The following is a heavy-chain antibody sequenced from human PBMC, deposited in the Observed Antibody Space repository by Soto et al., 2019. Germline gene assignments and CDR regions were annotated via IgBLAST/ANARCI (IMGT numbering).Heavy chain of an antibody. CDR2: IYSGGST. J-gene: IGHJ4*02. CDR1: GFSVTNNY. CDR3: ASNREDSYGSIGY. Sequence: HPGGSLRLSCAASGFSVTNNYMSWVRQAPGKGLEWVSVIYSGGSTYYADSVKGRFTISRDISKNTLYLQMDSLRAEDTAVYYCASNREDSYGSIGYWGQGILVTVSS. V-gene: IGHV3-66*01. D-gene: IGHD5-18*01.